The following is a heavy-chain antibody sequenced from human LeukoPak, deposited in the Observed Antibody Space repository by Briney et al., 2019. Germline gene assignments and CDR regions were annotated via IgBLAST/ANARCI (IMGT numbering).Heavy chain of an antibody. J-gene: IGHJ4*02. CDR2: ISNDGTHK. CDR3: ARGSHFSGLY. D-gene: IGHD3-22*01. V-gene: IGHV3-30*03. CDR1: GFSFNTLG. Sequence: QPGRSLRLSCAASGFSFNTLGMHWVRQAPGKGLGWVAVISNDGTHKFYADSVKSRFTISRDNAKNSLYLQMNSLRAEDTAVYYCARGSHFSGLYWGRGTLVTVSS.